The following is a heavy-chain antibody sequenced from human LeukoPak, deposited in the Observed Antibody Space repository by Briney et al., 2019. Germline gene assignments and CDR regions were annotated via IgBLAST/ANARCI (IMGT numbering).Heavy chain of an antibody. CDR3: ARERELGGAAAGTPPNWFDP. Sequence: SETLSLTCTVSGGSISSSSYYWGWIRQPPGKGLEWIGSIYYSGRTYYNPSLKSRVTISVDTSKNQFSLKLSSVTAADTAVYYCARERELGGAAAGTPPNWFDPWGQGTLVTVSS. CDR2: IYYSGRT. D-gene: IGHD6-13*01. J-gene: IGHJ5*02. CDR1: GGSISSSSYY. V-gene: IGHV4-39*07.